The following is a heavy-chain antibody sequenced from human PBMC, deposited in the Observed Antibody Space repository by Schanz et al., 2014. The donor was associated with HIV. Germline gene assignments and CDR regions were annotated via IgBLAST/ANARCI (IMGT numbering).Heavy chain of an antibody. CDR1: GFTFSSFG. Sequence: HVQLAESGGGVVQPGGSLRLSCAASGFTFSSFGMHWVRQAPGKGLEWVALIWYDGSNQYYADSVKGRFTISRDNSKNTLYLQMNSLRAEDTAVYYCARAFSVGQLVRVVDSWGQGTPVTVSS. J-gene: IGHJ4*02. V-gene: IGHV3-33*01. D-gene: IGHD6-6*01. CDR2: IWYDGSNQ. CDR3: ARAFSVGQLVRVVDS.